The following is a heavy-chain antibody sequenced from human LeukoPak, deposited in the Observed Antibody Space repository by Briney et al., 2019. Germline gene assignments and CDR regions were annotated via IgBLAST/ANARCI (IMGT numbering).Heavy chain of an antibody. V-gene: IGHV3-21*01. J-gene: IGHJ4*02. D-gene: IGHD2-15*01. Sequence: GGSLRLSCAASGFTFSSYSINWVRQAPGKGLEWVSSISSTSTYMYYADSVKGRFTISRDNAKNSLFLQMNSLRAEDTAVYYCAKNIFCSSSSCQTALDYWGQGTLVTVSS. CDR2: ISSTSTYM. CDR3: AKNIFCSSSSCQTALDY. CDR1: GFTFSSYS.